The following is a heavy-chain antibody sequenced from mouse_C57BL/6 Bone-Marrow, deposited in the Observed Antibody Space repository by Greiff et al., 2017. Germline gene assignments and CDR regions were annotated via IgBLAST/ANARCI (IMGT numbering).Heavy chain of an antibody. Sequence: QVQLQQSGAELVKPGASVTMSCKASGYTFTTYPIEWMKQNHGQSLEWIGNFHPYNDDTKYNEKFKGKATLTVEKSSSTVYLELSRLTSDDSAVYYCARKSYYGSSPYVDYWGTGTTLTVSS. CDR2: FHPYNDDT. CDR1: GYTFTTYP. J-gene: IGHJ2*01. V-gene: IGHV1-47*01. D-gene: IGHD1-1*01. CDR3: ARKSYYGSSPYVDY.